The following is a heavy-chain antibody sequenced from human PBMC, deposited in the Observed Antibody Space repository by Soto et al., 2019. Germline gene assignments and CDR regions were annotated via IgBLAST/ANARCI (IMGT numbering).Heavy chain of an antibody. CDR3: ATGLRYCSGGSCYSGSLH. CDR1: GFTFSSYA. Sequence: GGSLRLSCAASGFTFSSYAMNWVRQAPGKGLEWVSAISGNGGGSYYADSVKGRFTISRDNSKNTLYLQINSLRAEDTAKYYCATGLRYCSGGSCYSGSLHWGQGTLVTVSS. V-gene: IGHV3-23*01. D-gene: IGHD2-15*01. CDR2: ISGNGGGS. J-gene: IGHJ4*02.